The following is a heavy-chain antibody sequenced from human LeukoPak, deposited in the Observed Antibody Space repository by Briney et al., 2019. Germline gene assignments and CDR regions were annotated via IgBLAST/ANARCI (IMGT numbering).Heavy chain of an antibody. CDR2: IDYSGGST. Sequence: GGSLRLSCAASGFTFSNYAMSWVRQAPGKGLEWVSTIDYSGGSTYYADSVKGRFTISRDNPKNTLYMQMNSLRAEDTAIYYCAKVPYSDYGSGRPPLDVWGQGTTVAVS. J-gene: IGHJ6*02. CDR1: GFTFSNYA. V-gene: IGHV3-23*01. D-gene: IGHD3-10*01. CDR3: AKVPYSDYGSGRPPLDV.